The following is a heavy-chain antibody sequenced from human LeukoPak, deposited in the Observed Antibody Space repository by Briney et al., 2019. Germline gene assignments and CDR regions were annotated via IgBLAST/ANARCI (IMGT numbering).Heavy chain of an antibody. D-gene: IGHD2-15*01. CDR2: INQDGSEK. Sequence: GWSLTLSCAASGFTFSRYWMTWVGQSPGKGLEWVANINQDGSEKYYGDSVTGRFTISRDNAENSLFLQMNSLRADDTGVYYCARAREAPANVFPDHWGQGVVVTVSS. J-gene: IGHJ4*02. V-gene: IGHV3-7*01. CDR3: ARAREAPANVFPDH. CDR1: GFTFSRYW.